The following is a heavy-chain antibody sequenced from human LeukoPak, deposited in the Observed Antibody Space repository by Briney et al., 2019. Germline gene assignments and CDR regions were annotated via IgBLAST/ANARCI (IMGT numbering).Heavy chain of an antibody. CDR3: ARINSGYDLSSSWYPNWFDP. V-gene: IGHV4-59*01. D-gene: IGHD6-13*01. CDR2: IHYSGSA. Sequence: PSETLSLTCTVSAGSISTFYWSWIRQPPGKGLEWVGYIHYSGSANYNPSLKSRVTISVDTSKNQFSLKLRFVTAADTAVYYCARINSGYDLSSSWYPNWFDPWGQGAPVTVSS. CDR1: AGSISTFY. J-gene: IGHJ5*02.